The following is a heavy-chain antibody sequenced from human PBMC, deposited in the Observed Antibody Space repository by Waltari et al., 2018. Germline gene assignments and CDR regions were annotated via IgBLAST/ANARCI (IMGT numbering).Heavy chain of an antibody. J-gene: IGHJ5*02. CDR1: GFTFSNYW. CDR2: IIQDGSAK. V-gene: IGHV3-7*04. Sequence: EVQLVESGGGLVQPGGSLRLSCAASGFTFSNYWMSWVRQAPGKGLELVANIIQDGSAKYYVDSVRGRFTISRDNAKNSLYLQMNSLRAEDTAVYYCARDLFNVGDYDLGPWGQGTLVTVSS. CDR3: ARDLFNVGDYDLGP. D-gene: IGHD3-3*01.